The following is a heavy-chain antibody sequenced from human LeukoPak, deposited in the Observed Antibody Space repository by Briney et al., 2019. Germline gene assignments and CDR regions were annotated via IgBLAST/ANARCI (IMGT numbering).Heavy chain of an antibody. CDR1: GFTFSSYA. CDR3: AKDLSGSYYRDY. CDR2: ISGSGGSP. D-gene: IGHD1-26*01. Sequence: PAGGSLRLSCAASGFTFSSYAMSWVRQAPGKGLEWVSAISGSGGSPYYADSVKGRFTISRDNSKNTLYLQMNSLRAEDTAVYYCAKDLSGSYYRDYWGQGTLVTVSS. J-gene: IGHJ4*02. V-gene: IGHV3-23*01.